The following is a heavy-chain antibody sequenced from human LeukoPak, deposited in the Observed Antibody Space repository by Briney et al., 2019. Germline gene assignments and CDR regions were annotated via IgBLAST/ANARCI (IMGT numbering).Heavy chain of an antibody. CDR2: ISGSGGST. V-gene: IGHV3-23*01. CDR1: GFTFSSYA. J-gene: IGHJ4*02. D-gene: IGHD6-19*01. Sequence: GGSLSLSCAASGFTFSSYAMSWVRQAPGKGLEWVSAISGSGGSTYYADSVKGRFTISRDNSKNTLYLQMNSLRAEDTAVYYCAKNTGRQWLFGYWGQGTLVTVSS. CDR3: AKNTGRQWLFGY.